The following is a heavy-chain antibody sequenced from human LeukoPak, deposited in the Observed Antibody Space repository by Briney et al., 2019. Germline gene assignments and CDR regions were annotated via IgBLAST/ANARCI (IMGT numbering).Heavy chain of an antibody. V-gene: IGHV3-33*03. D-gene: IGHD6-19*01. CDR1: GFTFSSYG. Sequence: PGGSLRLSCAASGFTFSSYGMHWVRQAPGKGLEWVAVIWYDGSNKYYADSVKGRFTISRDDSKNTLYLQMNSLRAEDTAVYYCAKGSMGIAVSAGIDYWGQGTLVTVSS. CDR3: AKGSMGIAVSAGIDY. J-gene: IGHJ4*02. CDR2: IWYDGSNK.